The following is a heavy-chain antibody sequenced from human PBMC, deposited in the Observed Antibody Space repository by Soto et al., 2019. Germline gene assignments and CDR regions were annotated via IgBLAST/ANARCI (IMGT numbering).Heavy chain of an antibody. CDR1: GGSISSYY. D-gene: IGHD5-12*01. CDR3: ARAWTNVDIVAYYGMDV. V-gene: IGHV4-59*01. J-gene: IGHJ6*02. Sequence: LSLTCTVSGGSISSYYWSWIRQPPGKGLEWIGYIYYSGSTNYNPSLKSRVTISVDTSKNQFSLKLSSVTAADTAVYYCARAWTNVDIVAYYGMDVWGQGTTVTVSS. CDR2: IYYSGST.